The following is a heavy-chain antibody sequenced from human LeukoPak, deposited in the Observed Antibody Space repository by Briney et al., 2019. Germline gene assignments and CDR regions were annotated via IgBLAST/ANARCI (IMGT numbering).Heavy chain of an antibody. CDR1: GFTFSDYY. J-gene: IGHJ4*02. Sequence: PGGSLRLSCAASGFTFSDYYMSWIRQAPGKGLEWVSAISGSGGSTYYADSVKGRFTISRDNSKNTLYLQMNSLRAEDTAVYYCAKHDYGDYYYFDYWGQGTLVTVSS. CDR3: AKHDYGDYYYFDY. D-gene: IGHD4-17*01. CDR2: ISGSGGST. V-gene: IGHV3-23*01.